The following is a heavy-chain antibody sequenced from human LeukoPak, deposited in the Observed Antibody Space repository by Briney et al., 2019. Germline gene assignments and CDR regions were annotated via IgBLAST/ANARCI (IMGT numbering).Heavy chain of an antibody. CDR1: GFTFRSYE. Sequence: PGGSLRLSCAASGFTFRSYEMSWVRQAPGKGLQWVSYINRSGDTKHYADSVRGRFTISRDNAKNSLYLQMNSLRAEDTAVYYCARDATPARSAALDYWGQGTLVTVSS. CDR3: ARDATPARSAALDY. CDR2: INRSGDTK. D-gene: IGHD6-6*01. J-gene: IGHJ4*02. V-gene: IGHV3-48*03.